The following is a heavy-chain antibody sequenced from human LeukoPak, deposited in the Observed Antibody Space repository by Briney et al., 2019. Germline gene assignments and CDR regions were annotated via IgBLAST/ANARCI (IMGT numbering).Heavy chain of an antibody. CDR3: TTDLSVPASLLDY. CDR1: GFTFSNAW. Sequence: GGSLRLSCAASGFTFSNAWMSWVRQAPGKGLEWVGRIKSKTDGGTTDYAAPVKGRFTISRDDSKNTLYLQMNSLKTEDTAVYYCTTDLSVPASLLDYWGQGTLVTVSS. CDR2: IKSKTDGGTT. D-gene: IGHD2-2*01. V-gene: IGHV3-15*01. J-gene: IGHJ4*02.